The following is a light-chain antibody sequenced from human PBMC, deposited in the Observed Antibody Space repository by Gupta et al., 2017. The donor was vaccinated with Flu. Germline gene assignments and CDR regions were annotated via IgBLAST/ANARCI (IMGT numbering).Light chain of an antibody. CDR3: QQRSDWPPLT. Sequence: TVLTQSPATLSLSPGERATLSRRASQSVGKYLARYQQKPGQAPRLLISETSDRATGIPPRFSGSRSGTDFTLTNRRREPEDSAVYYCQQRSDWPPLTFGGGTKVEIK. J-gene: IGKJ4*01. V-gene: IGKV3-11*01. CDR2: ETS. CDR1: QSVGKY.